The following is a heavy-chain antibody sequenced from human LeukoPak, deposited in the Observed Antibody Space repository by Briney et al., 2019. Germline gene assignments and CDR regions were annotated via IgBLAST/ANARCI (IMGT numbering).Heavy chain of an antibody. CDR3: ARDRLLYYYDSGPTGHFQH. Sequence: PGGSLRLSCAASGFTFSSYSMNWVRQAPGKGLERVSSISSSSSYIYYADSVKGRFTISRDNAKNSLYLQMSSLRADDTAVYYCARDRLLYYYDSGPTGHFQHWGQGTLVTV. J-gene: IGHJ1*01. V-gene: IGHV3-21*01. D-gene: IGHD3-22*01. CDR2: ISSSSSYI. CDR1: GFTFSSYS.